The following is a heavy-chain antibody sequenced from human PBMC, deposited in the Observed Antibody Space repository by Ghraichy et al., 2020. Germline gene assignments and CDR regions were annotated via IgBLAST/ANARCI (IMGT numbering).Heavy chain of an antibody. J-gene: IGHJ6*02. Sequence: GGSLRLSCAASGFTFSSFGMHWVRQAPGKGLEWVAVMSYDGGNKYYADSVKGRFTISRDNSKNTLYLQMNSLRAEDTAVYYCAKTRTYYYYGMDVWGQGTTVTVSS. D-gene: IGHD3/OR15-3a*01. V-gene: IGHV3-30*18. CDR3: AKTRTYYYYGMDV. CDR1: GFTFSSFG. CDR2: MSYDGGNK.